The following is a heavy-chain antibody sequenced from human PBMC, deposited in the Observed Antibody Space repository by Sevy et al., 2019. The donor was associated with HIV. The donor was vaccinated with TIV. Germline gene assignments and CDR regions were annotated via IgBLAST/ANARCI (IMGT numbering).Heavy chain of an antibody. V-gene: IGHV4-39*01. D-gene: IGHD6-6*01. CDR2: IYYSGRT. CDR3: ARQKKYSSSSFDY. CDR1: GGSISSSSYY. J-gene: IGHJ4*02. Sequence: SETLSLTCTVSGGSISSSSYYWGWIRQPPGKGLEWIGSIYYSGRTYYNPSLKSRVTISVDTSKNQFSLKLSSVTAADTAVYYCARQKKYSSSSFDYWCQGTLVTVSS.